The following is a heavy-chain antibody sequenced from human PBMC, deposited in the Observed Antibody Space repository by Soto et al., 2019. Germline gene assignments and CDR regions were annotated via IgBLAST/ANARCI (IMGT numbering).Heavy chain of an antibody. CDR2: IIPILGIA. J-gene: IGHJ4*02. D-gene: IGHD5-12*01. CDR3: ASGNRGYVVLDY. CDR1: GGTFSSYT. Sequence: QVQLVQSGAEVKKPGSSVKVSCKASGGTFSSYTISWVRQAPGQGLEWKGRIIPILGIANYAQKFQGRVTITADKSTSTAYMELSSLRSEDTAVYYCASGNRGYVVLDYWGQGTLVTVSS. V-gene: IGHV1-69*02.